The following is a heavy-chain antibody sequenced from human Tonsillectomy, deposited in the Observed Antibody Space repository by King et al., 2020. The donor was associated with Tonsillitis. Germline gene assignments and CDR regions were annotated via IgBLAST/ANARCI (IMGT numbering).Heavy chain of an antibody. CDR2: IIPILGIS. Sequence: QLVQSGAEVKKPGSSVKVSCKASGGTFSSYAISWVRQAPGQGLEWMGRIIPILGISNYAQKFQGRVTITADKSTSTAYMELSSLRSEETAVYYCARDLQYCSSTSCTSGWFAPWGQGPLGTVSS. CDR1: GGTFSSYA. D-gene: IGHD2-2*01. J-gene: IGHJ5*02. V-gene: IGHV1-69*04. CDR3: ARDLQYCSSTSCTSGWFAP.